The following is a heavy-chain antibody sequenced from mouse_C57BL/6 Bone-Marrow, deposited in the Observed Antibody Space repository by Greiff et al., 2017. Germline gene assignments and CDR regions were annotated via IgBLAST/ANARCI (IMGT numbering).Heavy chain of an antibody. CDR1: GYSFTGYT. V-gene: IGHV1-25*01. Sequence: EVKLQESGPELVKPGASMKISCKASGYSFTGYTMNWVKQSHGKNLEWIGLINPYNGGTSYNQKFKGKATLTVDTSSSTAYMELLSLTSEDSAVYYCARSYGYDETGFAYWGQGTLVTVSA. J-gene: IGHJ3*01. D-gene: IGHD2-2*01. CDR3: ARSYGYDETGFAY. CDR2: INPYNGGT.